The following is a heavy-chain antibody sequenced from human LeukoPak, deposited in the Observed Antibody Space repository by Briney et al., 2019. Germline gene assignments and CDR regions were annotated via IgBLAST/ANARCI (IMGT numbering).Heavy chain of an antibody. D-gene: IGHD6-19*01. CDR3: AKEVIAVAGNYFDY. CDR2: ISGSGGST. CDR1: GFTFSSYA. V-gene: IGHV3-23*01. J-gene: IGHJ4*02. Sequence: GGSLRLSCAAFGFTFSSYAMSWVRQAPGQGLEWVSGISGSGGSTYFADSVKGRFTMSRDNSKNTLYLQMNSLRAEDTAVYYCAKEVIAVAGNYFDYWGQGILVTVSS.